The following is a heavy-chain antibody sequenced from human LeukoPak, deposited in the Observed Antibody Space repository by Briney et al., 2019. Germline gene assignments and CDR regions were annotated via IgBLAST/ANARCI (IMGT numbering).Heavy chain of an antibody. Sequence: GGSLRLSCAASGFIFSDYSMNWVRQAPGKGLEWVSSISSSSSYIYYADSVKGRFTISRDNAKNSLYLQMNSLRAEDTAVYYCARGLGSSGWYPWFDPWGQGTLVTVSS. CDR3: ARGLGSSGWYPWFDP. D-gene: IGHD6-19*01. CDR1: GFIFSDYS. CDR2: ISSSSSYI. J-gene: IGHJ5*02. V-gene: IGHV3-21*01.